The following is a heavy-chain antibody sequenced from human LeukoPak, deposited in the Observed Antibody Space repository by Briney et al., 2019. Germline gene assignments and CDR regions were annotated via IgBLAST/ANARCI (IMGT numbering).Heavy chain of an antibody. Sequence: GGSLRLSCAASVFTFSTYAASWVRQAPGKGLERVSAITSSGGSTYYADSGKGRFPISRDNSKNTLYLQMNSLRADDPAVYYCAIDYCGGDCESPYNWFDPWGQGTLVTVSS. CDR3: AIDYCGGDCESPYNWFDP. J-gene: IGHJ5*02. D-gene: IGHD2-21*02. CDR2: ITSSGGST. V-gene: IGHV3-23*01. CDR1: VFTFSTYA.